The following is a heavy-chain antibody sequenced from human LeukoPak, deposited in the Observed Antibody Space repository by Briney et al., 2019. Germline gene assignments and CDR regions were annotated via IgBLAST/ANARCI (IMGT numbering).Heavy chain of an antibody. CDR3: AKDRTHCIGGSCYGMDV. Sequence: GGSLRLSCAASGFTLSSFGIHWVRQAPGKGLEWVAVISYEGSDKYYADSVKGRFTISRDNSKNTLYLQMNSLRAEDTAVYYCAKDRTHCIGGSCYGMDVWGQGTTVTVSS. V-gene: IGHV3-30*18. CDR1: GFTLSSFG. CDR2: ISYEGSDK. J-gene: IGHJ6*02. D-gene: IGHD2-15*01.